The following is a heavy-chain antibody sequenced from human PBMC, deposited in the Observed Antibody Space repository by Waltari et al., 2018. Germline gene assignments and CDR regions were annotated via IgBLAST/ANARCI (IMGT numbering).Heavy chain of an antibody. CDR3: ARRGDADWYFDL. Sequence: QVQLQESGPGLVKPSETLSLTCAVSGYSISSGYYWGWIRQPPGKGLEWIGSIYHSGSTYHNPSLKSRVTISVDTSKNQFSLKLSSVTAADTAVYYCARRGDADWYFDLWGRGTLVTVSS. CDR1: GYSISSGYY. D-gene: IGHD3-16*01. V-gene: IGHV4-38-2*01. J-gene: IGHJ2*01. CDR2: IYHSGST.